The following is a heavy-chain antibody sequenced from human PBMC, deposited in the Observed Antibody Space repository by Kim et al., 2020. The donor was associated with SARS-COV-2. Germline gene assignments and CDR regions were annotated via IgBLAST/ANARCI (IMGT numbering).Heavy chain of an antibody. V-gene: IGHV4-34*01. CDR2: INHSGST. Sequence: SETLSLTCAVYGGSFSGYYWSWIRQPPGKGLEWIGEINHSGSTNYNPSLKSRVTISVDTSKNQFSLKLSSVTAADTAVYYCARVWGPDYYDSSGYAGGDYWGQGTLVTVSS. CDR1: GGSFSGYY. CDR3: ARVWGPDYYDSSGYAGGDY. J-gene: IGHJ4*02. D-gene: IGHD3-22*01.